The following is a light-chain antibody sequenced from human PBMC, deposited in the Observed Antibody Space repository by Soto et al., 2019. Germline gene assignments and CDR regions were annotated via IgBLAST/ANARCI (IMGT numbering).Light chain of an antibody. J-gene: IGLJ2*01. Sequence: QSALTQPASVSGSPGQSITISFTGTSSDVGGYNYVSWYQQHPGKAPKLMIYEVSNRPSGVSNRFSGSKSGNTASLTISGVQAEDEAGYYCSSYTSSSTLVFGRGTKVTVL. CDR2: EVS. CDR3: SSYTSSSTLV. V-gene: IGLV2-14*01. CDR1: SSDVGGYNY.